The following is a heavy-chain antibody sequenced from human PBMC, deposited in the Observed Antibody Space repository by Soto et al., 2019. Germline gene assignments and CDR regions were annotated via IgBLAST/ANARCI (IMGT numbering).Heavy chain of an antibody. CDR2: IIPIFGTA. CDR3: ARDGSLHGDPDWFDP. D-gene: IGHD4-17*01. J-gene: IGHJ5*02. Sequence: ASVKVSCKASGGTFSSYAISWVRQAPGQGLEWMGGIIPIFGTANYAQKFQGRVTITADESTSTAYMELSSLRSEDTAVYYCARDGSLHGDPDWFDPWGQGTLVTVSS. V-gene: IGHV1-69*13. CDR1: GGTFSSYA.